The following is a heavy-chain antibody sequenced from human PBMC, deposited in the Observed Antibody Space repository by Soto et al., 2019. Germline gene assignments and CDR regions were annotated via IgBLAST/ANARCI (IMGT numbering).Heavy chain of an antibody. CDR3: VRENYYYGMDV. CDR2: INSGGST. Sequence: EVQLVESGGTLVQPGGSLRLSCAASGFDASVNYMTWVRQAPGKGLEWVSAINSGGSTFYADSVKGRFTISRDNSKNTLYLQMISLRVEDTAMYYCVRENYYYGMDVWGQGAAVTVSS. J-gene: IGHJ6*02. CDR1: GFDASVNY. V-gene: IGHV3-66*01.